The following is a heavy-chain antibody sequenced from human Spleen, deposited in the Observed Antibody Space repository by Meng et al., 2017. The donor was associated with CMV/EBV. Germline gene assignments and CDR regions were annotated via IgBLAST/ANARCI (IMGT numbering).Heavy chain of an antibody. CDR2: ISNSADYI. V-gene: IGHV3-21*06. Sequence: GGSLRLSCAASGFTFNSYSMNWVRQAPGKGLEWVSSISNSADYIYYADSVKGRFTISRDNADHSLYLQMNSLRAEDTGVYYCAREDYGNTDSYHYYGMDVWGQGTTVTVSS. CDR1: GFTFNSYS. J-gene: IGHJ6*02. CDR3: AREDYGNTDSYHYYGMDV. D-gene: IGHD4/OR15-4a*01.